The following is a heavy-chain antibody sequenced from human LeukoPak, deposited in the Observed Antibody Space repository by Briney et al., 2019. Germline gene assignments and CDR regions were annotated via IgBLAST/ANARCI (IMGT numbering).Heavy chain of an antibody. CDR2: IYYSGST. D-gene: IGHD3-22*01. Sequence: SETLSLTCTVSGGSISSGGYYWSWIRQHPGKGLEWIGCIYYSGSTYYNPSLKSRVTISVDTSKNQFSLKLSSVTAADTAVYYCARDYYDSSGRTWGLDYWGQGTLVTVSS. J-gene: IGHJ4*02. CDR3: ARDYYDSSGRTWGLDY. V-gene: IGHV4-31*03. CDR1: GGSISSGGYY.